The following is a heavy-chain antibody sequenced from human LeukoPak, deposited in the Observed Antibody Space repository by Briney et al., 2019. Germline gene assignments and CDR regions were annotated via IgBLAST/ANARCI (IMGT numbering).Heavy chain of an antibody. D-gene: IGHD2-2*01. CDR1: GFTFSSYG. Sequence: QPGGSLRLSCTASGFTFSSYGMHWVRQAPGKGLEWVSGLHADSGMTYYADSVKGRFTISRDNSKNTLYFQMNSLRAEDTAVYYCVKDFLHGPHIEPVGSVGPFDYWGQGTLVTVSS. CDR3: VKDFLHGPHIEPVGSVGPFDY. J-gene: IGHJ4*02. CDR2: LHADSGMT. V-gene: IGHV3-NL1*01.